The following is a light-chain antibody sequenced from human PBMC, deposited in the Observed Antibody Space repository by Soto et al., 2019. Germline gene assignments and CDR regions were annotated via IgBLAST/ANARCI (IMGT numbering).Light chain of an antibody. CDR2: YIS. CDR1: QSAGNF. CDR3: QQHNQWPIT. J-gene: IGKJ5*01. Sequence: EIVMAQSPAPLSVSPVEKASLSRRASQSAGNFLAWYQQKPGQAPRLLIYYISTRATGIPARFSGSGSGTEFTLTINSLQSEDSAVYYCQQHNQWPITFGQGTRLEIK. V-gene: IGKV3D-15*01.